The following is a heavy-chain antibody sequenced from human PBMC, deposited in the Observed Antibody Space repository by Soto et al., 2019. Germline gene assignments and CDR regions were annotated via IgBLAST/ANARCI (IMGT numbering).Heavy chain of an antibody. CDR1: GYTFNEHG. D-gene: IGHD2-8*01. CDR2: ISAYNGHT. V-gene: IGHV1-18*01. Sequence: QIQLMQSGPEVKKPGASVRVSCKASGYTFNEHGFSWVRQGPGQGLEWLGGISAYNGHTDYAQKFQGRVPLHTDSPTGTAYMELRSLRSDDTAVYYCAKDRPRLTQQLNGVSWGQGTLVTVSS. CDR3: AKDRPRLTQQLNGVS. J-gene: IGHJ5*02.